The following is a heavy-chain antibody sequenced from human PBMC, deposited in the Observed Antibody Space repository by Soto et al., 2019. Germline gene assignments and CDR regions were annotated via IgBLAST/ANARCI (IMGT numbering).Heavy chain of an antibody. J-gene: IGHJ3*02. CDR1: GFTFDDYA. Sequence: EVQLVESGGGLVQPGRSLRLSCAASGFTFDDYAMHWVRQAPGKGLEWVSGISWNSGSIGYADSVKCRFTISRDNAKNSLYLQMNSLRAEDTALYYCAKAQTGTTDEHAFDIWGQGTMVTVSS. CDR3: AKAQTGTTDEHAFDI. V-gene: IGHV3-9*01. D-gene: IGHD1-1*01. CDR2: ISWNSGSI.